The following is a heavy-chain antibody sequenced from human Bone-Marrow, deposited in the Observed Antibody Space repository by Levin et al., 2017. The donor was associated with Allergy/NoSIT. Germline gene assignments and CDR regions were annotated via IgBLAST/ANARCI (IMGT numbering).Heavy chain of an antibody. V-gene: IGHV3-23*01. CDR3: ATTKNPGSYMDV. J-gene: IGHJ6*03. CDR1: GFTFSSYA. CDR2: LSDSGVST. D-gene: IGHD2-8*01. Sequence: PGGSLRLSCAASGFTFSSYAMSWVRQAPGRGLEWVSGLSDSGVSTHYADSVKGRCTISRDNSKNTLYLQMNSLRSAASAIYYCATTKNPGSYMDVWGQGTTVTVSS.